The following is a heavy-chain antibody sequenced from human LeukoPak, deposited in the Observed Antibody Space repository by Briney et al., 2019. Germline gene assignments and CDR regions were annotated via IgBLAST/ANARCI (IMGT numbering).Heavy chain of an antibody. CDR2: ISYDGSNK. V-gene: IGHV3-30*04. Sequence: PGRSLRLSCAASGFTFSSYAIHWVRQAPGKGLEWVAVISYDGSNKYYADSVKGRFTISRDNSKNTLYLQMNSLRAEDTAVYYCARDPYGFGLSANYYYYYYMDVWGKGTTVTVSS. D-gene: IGHD3-10*01. CDR3: ARDPYGFGLSANYYYYYYMDV. J-gene: IGHJ6*03. CDR1: GFTFSSYA.